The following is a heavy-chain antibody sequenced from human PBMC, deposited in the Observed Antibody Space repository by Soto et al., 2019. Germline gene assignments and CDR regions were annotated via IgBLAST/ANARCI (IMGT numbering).Heavy chain of an antibody. D-gene: IGHD6-19*01. CDR3: ARDAPFSG. J-gene: IGHJ4*02. CDR2: ISSSSSYI. CDR1: GFTFSSYS. V-gene: IGHV3-21*01. Sequence: GGSLRLSCAASGFTFSSYSMNWVRQAPGKGLEWVSSISSSSSYIYYADSGKGRFTISRDNAKNSRYLQTNSLGAEDTAVYYCARDAPFSGWGQGTLVTVSS.